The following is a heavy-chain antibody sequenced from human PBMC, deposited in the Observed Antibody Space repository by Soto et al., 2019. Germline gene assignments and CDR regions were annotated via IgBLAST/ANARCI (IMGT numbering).Heavy chain of an antibody. CDR1: GFTFSSYG. V-gene: IGHV3-23*01. CDR2: ISGSDDST. D-gene: IGHD6-13*01. J-gene: IGHJ4*02. Sequence: PGGSLRLSCAASGFTFSSYGLNWVRQVPGKGLDWVSAISGSDDSTYHAESVKGRFTISRDNSKNTLYLQMTSLRPEDTAVYYCAKAHSISSWPYYFDYWGQGTLVTVSS. CDR3: AKAHSISSWPYYFDY.